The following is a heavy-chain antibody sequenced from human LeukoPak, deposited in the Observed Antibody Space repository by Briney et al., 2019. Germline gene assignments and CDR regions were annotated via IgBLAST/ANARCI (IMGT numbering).Heavy chain of an antibody. Sequence: GGSLRLSCAASGFTFTNFAMNWVRQAPEKGLEWVSTIHGGGDVTYYADSVKGRFTISRDNSRNTLFLQMNSLRAEDTAVYYCARDRGYMDAWGKGTTVIVSS. CDR1: GFTFTNFA. CDR3: ARDRGYMDA. J-gene: IGHJ6*03. V-gene: IGHV3-23*01. D-gene: IGHD3-10*01. CDR2: IHGGGDVT.